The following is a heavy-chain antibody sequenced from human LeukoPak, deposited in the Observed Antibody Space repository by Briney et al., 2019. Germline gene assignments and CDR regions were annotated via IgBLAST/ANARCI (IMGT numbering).Heavy chain of an antibody. CDR1: GSTFSSYS. V-gene: IGHV3-21*01. CDR2: ISSSSSYI. CDR3: ATGYYYGSGSCDY. Sequence: GGSLRLSCAASGSTFSSYSMNWVRQAPGKGLEWVSSISSSSSYIYYADSVKGRFTISRDNAKNSLYLQMNSLRAEDTAVYYCATGYYYGSGSCDYWGQGTLVTVSS. J-gene: IGHJ4*02. D-gene: IGHD3-10*01.